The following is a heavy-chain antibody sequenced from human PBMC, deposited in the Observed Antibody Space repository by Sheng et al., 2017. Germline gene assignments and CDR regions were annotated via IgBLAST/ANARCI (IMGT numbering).Heavy chain of an antibody. CDR3: ARDSYGGGSGTLFDP. J-gene: IGHJ5*02. CDR1: GGTFSSYT. V-gene: IGHV1-69*08. CDR2: IIPILGIA. D-gene: IGHD3-10*01. Sequence: QVQLVQSGAEVKKPGSSVKVSCKASGGTFSSYTISWVRQAPGQGLEWMGRIIPILGIANYAQKFQGRVTITADKSTSTAYMELSSLRSEDTAVYYCARDSYGGGSGTLFDPWGQGTLVTVSS.